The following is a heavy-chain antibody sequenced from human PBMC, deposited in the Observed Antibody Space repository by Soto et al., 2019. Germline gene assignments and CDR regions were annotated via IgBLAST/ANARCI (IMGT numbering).Heavy chain of an antibody. Sequence: EVQLVESGGGLVQPGGSLRLSCAASGFTFSSYSMNWVRQAPGKGLEWVSYISSSSSTIYYADSVKGRFTISRDNAKNSLYLQMNSLRAEDTAVYYCAREPPRGGYDRVFHPGHFDYWGQGTLVTVSS. CDR1: GFTFSSYS. D-gene: IGHD5-12*01. V-gene: IGHV3-48*01. CDR2: ISSSSSTI. CDR3: AREPPRGGYDRVFHPGHFDY. J-gene: IGHJ4*02.